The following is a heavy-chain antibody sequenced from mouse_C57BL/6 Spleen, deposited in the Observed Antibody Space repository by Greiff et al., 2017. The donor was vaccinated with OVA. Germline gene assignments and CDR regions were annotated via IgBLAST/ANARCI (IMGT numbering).Heavy chain of an antibody. CDR3: AMPDDSSPYYDAFDY. V-gene: IGHV5-17*01. J-gene: IGHJ4*01. CDR2: ISSGSSTI. CDR1: GFTFSDYG. Sequence: EVKLVESGGGLVKPGGSLKLSCAASGFTFSDYGMHWVRQAPEKGLEWVAYISSGSSTIYYADTVKGRFTISRDNAKNPLFLQMTSLRSEDTAMYYDAMPDDSSPYYDAFDYWGQGTTVTVSS. D-gene: IGHD1-1*01.